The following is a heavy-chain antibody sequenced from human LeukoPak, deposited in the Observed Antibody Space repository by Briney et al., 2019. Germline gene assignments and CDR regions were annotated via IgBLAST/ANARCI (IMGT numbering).Heavy chain of an antibody. CDR2: IYTSGST. CDR1: GGSLSSYY. V-gene: IGHV4-4*07. Sequence: SETLSLTGTVSGGSLSSYYWSWIRQPAGKGLEWIGRIYTSGSTNYNPSLKSRVTMSVDTSKNQFPLKLSSVTAADTAVYYCARDRDIVVVPAAGFDPWGQGTLVTVSS. D-gene: IGHD2-2*01. J-gene: IGHJ5*02. CDR3: ARDRDIVVVPAAGFDP.